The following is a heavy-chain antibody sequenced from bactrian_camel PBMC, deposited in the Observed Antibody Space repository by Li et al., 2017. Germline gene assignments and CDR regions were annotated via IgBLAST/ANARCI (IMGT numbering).Heavy chain of an antibody. D-gene: IGHD7*01. CDR2: INRGGDST. Sequence: VQLVESGGGLVQPGGSLRLSCVASGLRFSSYVMDWVRQAPGKGLEWVAGINRGGDSTDYADSVKGRFTISRDDAKNALYLQLNSLKTEDTAMYYCAADIDNTGGALEPDFAFWGQGTQVTVS. V-gene: IGHV3S1*01. CDR1: GLRFSSYV. J-gene: IGHJ6*01. CDR3: AADIDNTGGALEPDFAF.